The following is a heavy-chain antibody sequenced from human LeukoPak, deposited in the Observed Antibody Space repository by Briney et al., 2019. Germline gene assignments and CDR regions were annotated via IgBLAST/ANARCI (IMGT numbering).Heavy chain of an antibody. J-gene: IGHJ3*02. V-gene: IGHV1-18*01. Sequence: ASVKVSCKASGYTFTSYGISWVRQAPGQGLEWMGWISAYNGNTNYAQKFQGRVTITADESTSTAYMELSSLRSEDTAVYYCARVSTMIVVALDDAFDIWGQGTMVTVSS. D-gene: IGHD3-22*01. CDR1: GYTFTSYG. CDR3: ARVSTMIVVALDDAFDI. CDR2: ISAYNGNT.